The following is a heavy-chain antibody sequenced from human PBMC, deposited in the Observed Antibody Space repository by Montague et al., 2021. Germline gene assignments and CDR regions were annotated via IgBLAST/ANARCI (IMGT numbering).Heavy chain of an antibody. CDR1: GGSFSSYY. D-gene: IGHD3-16*02. V-gene: IGHV4-34*01. J-gene: IGHJ4*02. CDR3: ARGAGRVFDYVRETHRYDRFDN. Sequence: SETLSLTCAVSGGSFSSYYWNWIRQPPGKGLEWIGDISHSGDTEYNPSLKSRISLSVDTSKNQFSLNLTSLTAADTAVYYCARGAGRVFDYVRETHRYDRFDNWGQGTLVTVSS. CDR2: ISHSGDT.